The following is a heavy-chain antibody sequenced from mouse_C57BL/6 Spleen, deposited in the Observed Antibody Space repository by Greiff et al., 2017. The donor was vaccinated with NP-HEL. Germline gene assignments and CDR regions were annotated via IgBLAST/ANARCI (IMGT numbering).Heavy chain of an antibody. CDR3: ARQHSKAWFAY. CDR2: INPNNGGT. CDR1: GYTFTDYY. D-gene: IGHD1-3*01. Sequence: VQLQQSGPELVKPGASVKISCKASGYTFTDYYMNWVKQSHGKSLEWIGDINPNNGGTSYNQQFKGKATLTVDKSSSTAYMELRSLTSEDSAVYYCARQHSKAWFAYWGQGTLVTVSA. V-gene: IGHV1-26*01. J-gene: IGHJ3*01.